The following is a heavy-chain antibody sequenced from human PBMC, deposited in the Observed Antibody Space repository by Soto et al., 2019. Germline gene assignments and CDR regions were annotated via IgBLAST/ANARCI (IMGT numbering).Heavy chain of an antibody. Sequence: GGSLRLSCVASGFTFSNSAMSWVRHVPGKGLEWAAGISSRGGRTNYADSVKGRFTISRDNSKGTLYLQMNSLRAEDTALYYCAKVQEFCGFNCYIVDSWGQGVLVTVSS. V-gene: IGHV3-23*01. CDR2: ISSRGGRT. CDR1: GFTFSNSA. D-gene: IGHD2-21*02. CDR3: AKVQEFCGFNCYIVDS. J-gene: IGHJ4*02.